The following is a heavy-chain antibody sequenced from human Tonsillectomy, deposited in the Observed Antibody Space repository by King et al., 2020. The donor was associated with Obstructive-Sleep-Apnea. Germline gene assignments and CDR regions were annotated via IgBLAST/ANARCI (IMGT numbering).Heavy chain of an antibody. Sequence: QLQESGPGLVKPSETLSLTCTVSGGSISSSSYYWGWIRQPPGKGLEWIGSIYYIGSTYYNPSLKSRVTISVDTSKNPFSLKLSSVTAADTAVYYCARETALMITFGGGAFDIWGQGTMVTVSS. V-gene: IGHV4-39*07. CDR3: ARETALMITFGGGAFDI. CDR1: GGSISSSSYY. CDR2: IYYIGST. D-gene: IGHD3-16*01. J-gene: IGHJ3*02.